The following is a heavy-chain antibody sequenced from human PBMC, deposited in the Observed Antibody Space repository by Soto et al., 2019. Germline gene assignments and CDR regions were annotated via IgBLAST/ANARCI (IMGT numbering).Heavy chain of an antibody. Sequence: GGSLRLSCAASGFTFSDYYMSWIRQAPGKGLEWVSYISSSSSYTNYADSVKGRFTISRDNAKNSLYLQMNSLRAEDTAVYYCARGWGSREWDYYYGMDVWGQGTTVTVSS. CDR1: GFTFSDYY. V-gene: IGHV3-11*06. CDR3: ARGWGSREWDYYYGMDV. J-gene: IGHJ6*02. D-gene: IGHD3-16*01. CDR2: ISSSSSYT.